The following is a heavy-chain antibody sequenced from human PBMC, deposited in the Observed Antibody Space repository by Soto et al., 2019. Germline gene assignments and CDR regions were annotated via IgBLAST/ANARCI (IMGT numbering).Heavy chain of an antibody. D-gene: IGHD2-2*01. Sequence: ASVNVSCKASGYTFTSYGISWVRQTPGQGLEWMGWISAYNGNTNYAQKLQGRVTMTTDTSTSTAYMELRSLRSDDTAVYYCARVTPTYGIVVVPDLIDYWGQGTLVTVSS. CDR2: ISAYNGNT. CDR3: ARVTPTYGIVVVPDLIDY. V-gene: IGHV1-18*01. J-gene: IGHJ4*02. CDR1: GYTFTSYG.